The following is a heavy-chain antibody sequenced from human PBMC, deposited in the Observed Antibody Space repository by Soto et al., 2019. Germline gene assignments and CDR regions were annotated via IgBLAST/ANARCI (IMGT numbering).Heavy chain of an antibody. CDR3: ARGQIVVVVAATPGPVDY. CDR2: INAGNGNT. V-gene: IGHV1-3*01. D-gene: IGHD2-15*01. Sequence: QVQXVQSGAEVXKPGASVKVSCKASGYTFTSYAMHWVRQAPGXXLEXMGWINAGNGNTKYSQKFQGRVTITRDTSASTAYMELXXLXXEDTAVYYCARGQIVVVVAATPGPVDYWGQGTLVTVSS. CDR1: GYTFTSYA. J-gene: IGHJ4*02.